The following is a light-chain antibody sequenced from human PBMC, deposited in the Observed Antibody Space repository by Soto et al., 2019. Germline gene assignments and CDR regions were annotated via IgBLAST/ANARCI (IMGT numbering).Light chain of an antibody. CDR2: ATS. Sequence: ALRMTQSPSSLSASIGDRVTITCRASQNIPSYVAWYQKKPGEAPKVLIYATSTLQSGVPSRFSGSGSGADFTLTINYLQSEDSATYYCQQYYSYPITFGQGTRLEIK. J-gene: IGKJ5*01. V-gene: IGKV1-8*01. CDR1: QNIPSY. CDR3: QQYYSYPIT.